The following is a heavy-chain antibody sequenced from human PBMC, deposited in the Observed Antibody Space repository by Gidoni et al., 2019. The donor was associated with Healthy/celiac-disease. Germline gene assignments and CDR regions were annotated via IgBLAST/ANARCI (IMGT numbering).Heavy chain of an antibody. CDR3: AGSYYYDSSGYWGVDAFDL. D-gene: IGHD3-22*01. J-gene: IGHJ3*01. Sequence: QVQLQESGPGMEKQSETLSLSCNVAGGYISSNDGSWIRQPPGKGLEWIGYIYYSGSTNYIPSLKRRVTLSVDTSKIQFSLQLSSVTAADTAVYYCAGSYYYDSSGYWGVDAFDLWGQGTMVTVSS. V-gene: IGHV4-59*01. CDR2: IYYSGST. CDR1: GGYISSND.